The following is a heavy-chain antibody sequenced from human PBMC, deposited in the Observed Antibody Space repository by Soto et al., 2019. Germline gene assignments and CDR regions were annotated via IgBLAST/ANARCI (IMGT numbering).Heavy chain of an antibody. J-gene: IGHJ6*02. Sequence: QVQLVQSGAKVKKPGSSVKVSFKASGGTFSSYAISWVRQAPGQGLEWMGGVIPIFGTANYAQKFQGRVTNTADKSTSTPYMELSSLRSEDTAVYYCATYPRRVKSHHYYYYGMDVWGQGTTVTVSS. CDR3: ATYPRRVKSHHYYYYGMDV. CDR2: VIPIFGTA. CDR1: GGTFSSYA. V-gene: IGHV1-69*06. D-gene: IGHD2-2*02.